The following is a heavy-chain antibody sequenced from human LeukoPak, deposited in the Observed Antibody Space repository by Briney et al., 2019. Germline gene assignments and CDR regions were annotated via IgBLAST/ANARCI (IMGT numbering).Heavy chain of an antibody. Sequence: AGGSLRLSCVASGSTFSSYAMNWVRQAPGKGLEWVSVISGSGGTTYYADSVKGRFTISRDNSKNTLYLQMNSLRAEDTAVYYCAKDRESYRVFDYWGQGTLVTVSS. CDR1: GSTFSSYA. V-gene: IGHV3-23*01. CDR2: ISGSGGTT. D-gene: IGHD1-26*01. CDR3: AKDRESYRVFDY. J-gene: IGHJ4*02.